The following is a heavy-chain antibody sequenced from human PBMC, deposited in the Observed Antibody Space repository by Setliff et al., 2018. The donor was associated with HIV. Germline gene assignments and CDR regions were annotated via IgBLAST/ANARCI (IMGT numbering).Heavy chain of an antibody. CDR2: IYTSGNT. J-gene: IGHJ4*02. CDR1: GGSISSGGYY. CDR3: ARGANFWSGYDS. D-gene: IGHD3-3*01. V-gene: IGHV4-61*02. Sequence: SETLSLTCTVAGGSISSGGYYWSWIRQPAGKGLEWIGRIYTSGNTNYNPSLKSPVTISVNKSKNQFSLRLTSVTAADTGVYYCARGANFWSGYDSWGQGTLVTVSS.